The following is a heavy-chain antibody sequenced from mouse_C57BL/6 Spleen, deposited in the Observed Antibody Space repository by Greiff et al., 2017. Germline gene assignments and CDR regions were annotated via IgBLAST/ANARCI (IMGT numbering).Heavy chain of an antibody. J-gene: IGHJ2*01. CDR3: AKSASSGNYFDY. V-gene: IGHV1-39*01. CDR1: GYSFTDYN. CDR2: INPNYGTT. Sequence: EVQLQQSGPELVKPGASVKISCKASGYSFTDYNMNWVKQSNGKSLEWIGVINPNYGTTSYNQKFKGKATLTVDQSSSTAYMQLNSLTSEDSSVDYCAKSASSGNYFDYWGQGTTLTVSS. D-gene: IGHD3-2*02.